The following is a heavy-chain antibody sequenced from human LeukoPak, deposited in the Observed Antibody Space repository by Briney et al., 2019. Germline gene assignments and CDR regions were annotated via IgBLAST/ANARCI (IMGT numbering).Heavy chain of an antibody. J-gene: IGHJ6*03. CDR2: IYYSGST. CDR1: GGSISSYY. Sequence: SETLSLTCTVSGGSISSYYWSWIRQPPGKGLEWIGYIYYSGSTNYNPSLKSRVTISVDTSKNQFSLKLSSVTAADTAVSYCARAGYLYYYYMDVWGKGTTVTVSS. CDR3: ARAGYLYYYYMDV. V-gene: IGHV4-59*01. D-gene: IGHD2-15*01.